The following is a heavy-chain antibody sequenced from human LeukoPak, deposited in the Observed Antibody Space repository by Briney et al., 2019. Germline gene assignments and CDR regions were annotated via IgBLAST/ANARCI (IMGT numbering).Heavy chain of an antibody. Sequence: SETLSLTCTVSGGSISSSSFYWGWIRQPPGKELEWIGTIYYSGSTYYNPSLKSRVTISVDTSKNQFSLKLSSVTAADTAVYYCARRPKLLLWFGELTRGSYFDYWGQGTLVTVSS. J-gene: IGHJ4*02. CDR1: GGSISSSSFY. D-gene: IGHD3-10*01. V-gene: IGHV4-39*07. CDR2: IYYSGST. CDR3: ARRPKLLLWFGELTRGSYFDY.